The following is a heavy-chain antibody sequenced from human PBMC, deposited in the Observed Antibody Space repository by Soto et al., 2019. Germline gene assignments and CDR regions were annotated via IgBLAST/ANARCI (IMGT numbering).Heavy chain of an antibody. D-gene: IGHD6-13*01. Sequence: VQLVESGGGLVKPGGSLRLSCAASGFTFSSYSMNWVRQAPGKGLEWVSSISSSSSYIYYADSVKGRFTISRDNAKNSLYLQMNSLRAEDTAVYYCARGNTGIAAASSYWGQGTLVTVSS. CDR1: GFTFSSYS. CDR2: ISSSSSYI. CDR3: ARGNTGIAAASSY. J-gene: IGHJ4*02. V-gene: IGHV3-21*01.